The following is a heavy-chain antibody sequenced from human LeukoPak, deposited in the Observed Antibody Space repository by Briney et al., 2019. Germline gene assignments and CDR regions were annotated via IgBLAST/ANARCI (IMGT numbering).Heavy chain of an antibody. CDR3: ASTRIAAAVTYYYYGMDV. J-gene: IGHJ6*02. CDR1: GYTFTSYA. V-gene: IGHV1-3*01. Sequence: ASVKASCKASGYTFTSYAMHWVRQAPGQRLEWMGWINAGNGNTKYSQKFQGRVTITRDTSASTAYMELRSLRSDDTAVYYCASTRIAAAVTYYYYGMDVWGQGTTVTVSS. D-gene: IGHD6-13*01. CDR2: INAGNGNT.